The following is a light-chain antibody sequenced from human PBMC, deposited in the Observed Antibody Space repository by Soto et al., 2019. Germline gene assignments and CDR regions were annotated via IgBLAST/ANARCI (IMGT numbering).Light chain of an antibody. V-gene: IGKV3D-7*01. CDR1: QSVSNNY. CDR2: DTS. CDR3: QPDNIRPQS. Sequence: IVVNDAPFTLSGFAYDTATLSCRASQSVSNNYLAWYQQKPGQAPRLLIYDTSTRATGVPTRFSGSRSGAEFTLTIYSLQSEEFAVYCCQPDNIRPQSFGGGTKLEIK. J-gene: IGKJ4*01.